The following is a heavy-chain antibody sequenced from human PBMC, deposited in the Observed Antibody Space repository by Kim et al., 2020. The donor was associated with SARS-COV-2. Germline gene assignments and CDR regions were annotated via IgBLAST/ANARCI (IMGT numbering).Heavy chain of an antibody. CDR3: TRVSPRPCGWDVAFYI. D-gene: IGHD6-19*01. Sequence: SVTSRFTISRDDSKNTAYLQMISLRTEDTAVYYCTRVSPRPCGWDVAFYIWGQGTMVTVSS. V-gene: IGHV3-73*01. J-gene: IGHJ3*02.